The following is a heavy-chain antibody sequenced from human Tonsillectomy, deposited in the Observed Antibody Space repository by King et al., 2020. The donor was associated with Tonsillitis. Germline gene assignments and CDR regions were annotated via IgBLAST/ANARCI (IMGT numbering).Heavy chain of an antibody. J-gene: IGHJ2*01. V-gene: IGHV4-59*01. CDR1: GGSISSYY. D-gene: IGHD6-19*01. CDR2: IYYSGST. Sequence: QLQESGPGLVKASETLSLTCTVSGGSISSYYWSWIRQPPGKGLEWIGYIYYSGSTNYNPSLKSRVTISVDTSKNRFSLKLSSVTAADTAVYYGARDGAQWLVPGSWYFDLWGRGTLVTVSS. CDR3: ARDGAQWLVPGSWYFDL.